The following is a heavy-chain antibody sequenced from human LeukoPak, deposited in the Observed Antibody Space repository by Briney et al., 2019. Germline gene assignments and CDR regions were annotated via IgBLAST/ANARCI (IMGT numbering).Heavy chain of an antibody. CDR2: TAGADDVI. J-gene: IGHJ6*02. D-gene: IGHD2-15*01. CDR1: GLSFSDYH. CDR3: ATYIQRPPGMDV. V-gene: IGHV3-23*01. Sequence: GGSLRLSCAVSGLSFSDYHMIWVRQAPEKRPEWVAVTAGADDVIKYADSVKGRFTISTDNSKNTVYLQMNSLRAEDTALYFCATYIQRPPGMDVWGQGTMVTVSS.